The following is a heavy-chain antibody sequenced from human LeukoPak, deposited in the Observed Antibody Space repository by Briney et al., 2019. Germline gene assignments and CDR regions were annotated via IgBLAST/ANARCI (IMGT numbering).Heavy chain of an antibody. CDR2: IYYSGST. CDR3: ARHYCTGGPCYLDY. Sequence: SETLSLTCTVSGGSISTYYWNWIRQPPGKGLEWIGYIYYSGSTNHHPSLKSRVTISVDTSKNQFSLKLSSVTAADTAVYYCARHYCTGGPCYLDYWGQGTLGTVSS. CDR1: GGSISTYY. D-gene: IGHD2-8*02. V-gene: IGHV4-59*08. J-gene: IGHJ4*02.